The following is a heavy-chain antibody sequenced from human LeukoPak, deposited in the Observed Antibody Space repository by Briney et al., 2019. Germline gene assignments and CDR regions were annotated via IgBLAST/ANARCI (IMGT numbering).Heavy chain of an antibody. Sequence: PGGFLRLSCAASGFTFSIYWMSWVRQAPGKGLEWVANIKQDGSEKYYVGSVKGRFTISRDNAKNTLYLQMNSLRAEDTAVYYCARDLDYDRSGSDYWGQGTLVTVSS. J-gene: IGHJ4*02. D-gene: IGHD3-22*01. V-gene: IGHV3-7*01. CDR3: ARDLDYDRSGSDY. CDR2: IKQDGSEK. CDR1: GFTFSIYW.